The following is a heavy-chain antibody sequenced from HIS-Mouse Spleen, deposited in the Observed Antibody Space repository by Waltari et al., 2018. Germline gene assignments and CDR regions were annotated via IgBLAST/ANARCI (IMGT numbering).Heavy chain of an antibody. CDR3: ARSPYYDFWSGYSDNWFDP. Sequence: QVQLQESGPGLVKPSQTLSLTCTVSGGSISSGGYYWSWIRQHPGKGLEGIGYIYYSGSTFYSPSLKTRVTISVDTSKNQFSLKLSYVTAADTAVYYCARSPYYDFWSGYSDNWFDPWGQGTLVTVSS. J-gene: IGHJ5*02. D-gene: IGHD3-3*01. CDR1: GGSISSGGYY. CDR2: IYYSGST. V-gene: IGHV4-31*03.